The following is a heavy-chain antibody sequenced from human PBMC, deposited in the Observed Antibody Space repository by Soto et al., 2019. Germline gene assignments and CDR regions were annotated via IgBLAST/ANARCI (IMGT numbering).Heavy chain of an antibody. Sequence: PGGSLRLSCTASGFSFSSYTMNWVRQAPGKGLQWVASITNRGTHTYSTDSVKGRFTISRGNDKNSVYLQMNNLRAEDTATYYCARAHEVAWFDSWGLGTLVTVSS. D-gene: IGHD2-15*01. CDR3: ARAHEVAWFDS. J-gene: IGHJ5*01. V-gene: IGHV3-21*04. CDR1: GFSFSSYT. CDR2: ITNRGTHT.